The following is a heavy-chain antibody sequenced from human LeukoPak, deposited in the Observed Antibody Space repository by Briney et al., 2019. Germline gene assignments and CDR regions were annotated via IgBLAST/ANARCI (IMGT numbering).Heavy chain of an antibody. J-gene: IGHJ4*02. CDR1: GGTFSSYA. CDR3: ARRGDRLRALDY. V-gene: IGHV1-69*05. Sequence: APVKVSCKASGGTFSSYAISWVRQAPGQGLEWMGGIIPIFGTANYAQKFQGRVTITTDESTSTAYMELSSLRSEGTAVYYCARRGDRLRALDYWGQGTLVTVSS. D-gene: IGHD4-17*01. CDR2: IIPIFGTA.